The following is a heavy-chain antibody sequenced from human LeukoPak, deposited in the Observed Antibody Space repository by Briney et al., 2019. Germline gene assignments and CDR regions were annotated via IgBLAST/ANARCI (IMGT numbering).Heavy chain of an antibody. CDR2: IYYSGST. D-gene: IGHD3-3*01. J-gene: IGHJ4*02. V-gene: IGHV4-59*01. Sequence: PSETLSLTCTVSGGSISSYYWSWIRQPPGKGLEWIGYIYYSGSTNYNPSLKSRVTISVDTSKNQFSLKLSSVTAADTAVYYCARLRYDYDFWSGYYTGVYYFDYWGQGTLVTVSS. CDR1: GGSISSYY. CDR3: ARLRYDYDFWSGYYTGVYYFDY.